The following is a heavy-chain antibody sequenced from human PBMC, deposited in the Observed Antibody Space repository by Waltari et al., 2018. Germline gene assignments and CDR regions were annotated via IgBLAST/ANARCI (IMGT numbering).Heavy chain of an antibody. D-gene: IGHD3-10*01. J-gene: IGHJ5*02. CDR1: GYTFTGYY. CDR2: FNPNSGGT. Sequence: QVQLVQSGAEVKKPGASVKVSCKASGYTFTGYYMHWVRQAPGQGLEWMGRFNPNSGGTNHAQKCHGRVTMTRDTSISTAYMELSRLRSDDTAVYYCARQDGSGSYRWGQGTLVTVSS. V-gene: IGHV1-2*06. CDR3: ARQDGSGSYR.